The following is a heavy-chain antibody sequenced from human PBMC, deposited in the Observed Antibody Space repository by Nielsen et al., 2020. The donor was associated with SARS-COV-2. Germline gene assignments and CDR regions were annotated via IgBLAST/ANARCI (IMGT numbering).Heavy chain of an antibody. CDR3: ARDWSSGSGSSYYYYGMDV. J-gene: IGHJ6*02. CDR2: IKQDGSEK. D-gene: IGHD3-10*01. V-gene: IGHV3-7*01. CDR1: GFIFNDHA. Sequence: GESLKISCEASGFIFNDHAMHWVRQAPGKGLEWVANIKQDGSEKYFIDSVKGRFTISRDNAKNSVYLQMNRLRAEDTAVYYCARDWSSGSGSSYYYYGMDVWGQGTTVTVSS.